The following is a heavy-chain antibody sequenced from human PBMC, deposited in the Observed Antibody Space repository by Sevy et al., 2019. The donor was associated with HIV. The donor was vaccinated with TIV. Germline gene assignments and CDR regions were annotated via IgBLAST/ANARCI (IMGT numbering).Heavy chain of an antibody. CDR2: IYYSWST. CDR1: GDSISSGDYY. D-gene: IGHD3-22*01. J-gene: IGHJ4*02. V-gene: IGHV4-30-4*01. CDR3: ARAQYYYDRSGNYVLPRYYFDY. Sequence: SETLSLTCTVSGDSISSGDYYWSWIRQPPGKGLEWIGYIYYSWSTNYHPSLRSRVTISVDTSKNQFSLKLGSVTAADTAVYYCARAQYYYDRSGNYVLPRYYFDYWGQGALVTVSS.